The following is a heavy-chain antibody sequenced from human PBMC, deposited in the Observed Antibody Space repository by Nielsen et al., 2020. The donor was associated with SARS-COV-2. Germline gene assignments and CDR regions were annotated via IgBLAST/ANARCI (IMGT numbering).Heavy chain of an antibody. CDR3: ARSPSGRDGGGWGYFDY. CDR1: GLTFSSV. CDR2: ISSTGTYI. D-gene: IGHD6-19*01. Sequence: GSLRLSCAGSGLTFSSVNWVRQAPGKGLEWVASISSTGTYIYYADPVKGRFTIFRDNPKNSMYLEMNSLRAEDTAVYYCARSPSGRDGGGWGYFDYWGQGTLVTVSS. V-gene: IGHV3-21*01. J-gene: IGHJ4*02.